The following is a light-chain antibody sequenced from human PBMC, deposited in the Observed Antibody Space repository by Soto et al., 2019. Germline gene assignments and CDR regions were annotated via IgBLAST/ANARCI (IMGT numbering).Light chain of an antibody. CDR3: QQYGDWPPVT. V-gene: IGKV3-15*01. J-gene: IGKJ2*01. CDR2: GAS. Sequence: TQSPATLSVSPGDRATLSCRASQSVSRNLAWYQQKPGQAPRLLIYGASTRATGVPARFSGSGSATEFSLSISSLQSEDVAVYYCQQYGDWPPVTFGQGTKLEI. CDR1: QSVSRN.